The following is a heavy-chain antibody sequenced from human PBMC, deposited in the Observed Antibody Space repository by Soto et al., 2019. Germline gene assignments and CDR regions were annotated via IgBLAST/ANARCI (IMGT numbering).Heavy chain of an antibody. CDR2: IYYSGST. Sequence: ETLSLTCTVSGGSISSSSYYWGWIRQPPGKGLEWIGSIYYSGSTYYNPSLKSRVTISVDTSKNQFSLKLSSVTAADTAVYYCARKFRGYYYDSSGYPDYWGQGTLVTVSS. CDR1: GGSISSSSYY. D-gene: IGHD3-22*01. V-gene: IGHV4-39*01. J-gene: IGHJ4*02. CDR3: ARKFRGYYYDSSGYPDY.